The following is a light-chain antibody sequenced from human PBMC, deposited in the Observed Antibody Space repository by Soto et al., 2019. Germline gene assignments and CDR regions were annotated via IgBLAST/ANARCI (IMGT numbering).Light chain of an antibody. J-gene: IGKJ4*01. CDR2: GAS. V-gene: IGKV1-39*01. CDR3: QESSTIT. CDR1: QHIGAY. Sequence: DIQMTQSPSSVSASVGDRVTIACRASQHIGAYLNWYRQRPGRAPEVLIYGASNLQQGVPARFSGRGSGTDLILTIYNLQPEDFATYYCQESSTITFGAGTRVE.